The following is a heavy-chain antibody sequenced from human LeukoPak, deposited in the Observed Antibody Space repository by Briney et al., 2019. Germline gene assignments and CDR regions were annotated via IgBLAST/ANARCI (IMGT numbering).Heavy chain of an antibody. CDR2: IKNKNSVRTT. J-gene: IGHJ4*02. CDR3: VTDGGLLPYYFAY. D-gene: IGHD3-10*01. Sequence: PGETLRLSCAVSGFVFPNAWMHWVRQSPGTGLEWCGRIKNKNSVRTTNYIPPVKVRFTIPRDDSRNTLYLEMDSLKTEDTAVYYCVTDGGLLPYYFAYWGQGTLVTVSS. V-gene: IGHV3-15*01. CDR1: GFVFPNAW.